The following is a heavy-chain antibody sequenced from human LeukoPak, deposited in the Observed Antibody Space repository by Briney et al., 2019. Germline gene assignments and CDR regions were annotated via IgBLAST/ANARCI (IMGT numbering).Heavy chain of an antibody. CDR3: ARGRYSSRSGGYYFDI. Sequence: GGSLRLSCAASGFTFSSYSMNWVRQAPGKGLEWVSSISSGSSYISYADSVKGRFTISRDNAKNSLYLQMNSLRAEDTAVYYCARGRYSSRSGGYYFDIWGQGTLVTVSS. V-gene: IGHV3-21*01. J-gene: IGHJ4*02. CDR1: GFTFSSYS. CDR2: ISSGSSYI. D-gene: IGHD2-2*01.